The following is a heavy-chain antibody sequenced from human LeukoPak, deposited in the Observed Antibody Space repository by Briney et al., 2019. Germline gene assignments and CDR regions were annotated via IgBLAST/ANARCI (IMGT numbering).Heavy chain of an antibody. CDR3: ANYIWGSYRHYFDS. Sequence: AGGSLRLSCAASGFTFSNYAITWGRQAPGKGLEWVSVIGSGGGGTYYADSVTGRFTISRDKSKNTVYLQMNSLRAEDTAVYFCANYIWGSYRHYFDSWGQGTLVTVSS. V-gene: IGHV3-23*01. CDR1: GFTFSNYA. D-gene: IGHD3-16*02. J-gene: IGHJ4*02. CDR2: IGSGGGGT.